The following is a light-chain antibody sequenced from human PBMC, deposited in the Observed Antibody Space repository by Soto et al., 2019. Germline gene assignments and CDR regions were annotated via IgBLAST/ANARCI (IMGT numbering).Light chain of an antibody. Sequence: QVSQSSASPSPSLXDKTTITCLGSQASTTALSXXHQQTXXXTKPXXXSAXTLQSGVPSRFSGSGSGRDFTLTISSLQPEEFATYYCQPSDRAPMSTVGQRTRGAIK. J-gene: IGKJ5*01. CDR2: SAX. CDR3: QPSDRAPMST. V-gene: IGKV1-39*01. CDR1: QASTTA.